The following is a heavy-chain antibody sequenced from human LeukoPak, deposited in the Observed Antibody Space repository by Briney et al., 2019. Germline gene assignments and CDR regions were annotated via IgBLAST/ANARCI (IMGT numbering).Heavy chain of an antibody. V-gene: IGHV4-4*09. CDR1: GGSFSGYY. D-gene: IGHD6-19*01. Sequence: PSETLSLTCAVYGGSFSGYYWSWIRQPPGKGLEWIGYIYTSGSTNYNPSLKSRVTISVDTSKNQFSLKLSSVTAADTAVYYCARRSSGWSPYFDYWGQGTLVTVSS. CDR2: IYTSGST. CDR3: ARRSSGWSPYFDY. J-gene: IGHJ4*02.